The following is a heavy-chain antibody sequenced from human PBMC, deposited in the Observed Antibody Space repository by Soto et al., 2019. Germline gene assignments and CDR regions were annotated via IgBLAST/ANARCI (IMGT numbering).Heavy chain of an antibody. J-gene: IGHJ4*02. CDR3: AREEMVRGVIITDYY. CDR2: IYYSGST. CDR1: GGSISSGDYY. V-gene: IGHV4-30-4*01. Sequence: QVQLQESGPGLVKPSQTLSLTCTVSGGSISSGDYYWSWIRQPPGKGLEWIGYIYYSGSTYYNPSLKSRVTISVDTSKNQLSLKLSSVTAADTAVYYCAREEMVRGVIITDYYWGQGTLVTVSS. D-gene: IGHD3-10*01.